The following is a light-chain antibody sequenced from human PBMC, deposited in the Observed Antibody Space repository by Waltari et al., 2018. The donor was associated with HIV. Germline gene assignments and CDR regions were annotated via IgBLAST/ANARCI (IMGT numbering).Light chain of an antibody. V-gene: IGLV2-8*01. CDR1: SRDIGTYTH. J-gene: IGLJ1*01. CDR2: EVN. Sequence: QPALTQPPSASGSPGQSVTISCTGTSRDIGTYTHVSWYQQHPGRAPNLLIYEVNTRPSGVPDRFSGSKSANTASLTVSGLQVADEADYYCSSYAGNNNYVFGTGTRVTVL. CDR3: SSYAGNNNYV.